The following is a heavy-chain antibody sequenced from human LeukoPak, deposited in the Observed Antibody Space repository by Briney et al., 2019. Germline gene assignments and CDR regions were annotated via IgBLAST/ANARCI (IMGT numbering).Heavy chain of an antibody. Sequence: GGSLRLSCAASGFTFSNAWMSWVRQAPGKGLEWVGRIKSKTDGGTTDYAAPVKGRFTISRDDSKNTLYLQMSSLKTEDTAVYYCTTLRYLYNYDSSGYYYWGQGTLVTVSS. CDR3: TTLRYLYNYDSSGYYY. CDR1: GFTFSNAW. J-gene: IGHJ4*02. D-gene: IGHD3-22*01. CDR2: IKSKTDGGTT. V-gene: IGHV3-15*01.